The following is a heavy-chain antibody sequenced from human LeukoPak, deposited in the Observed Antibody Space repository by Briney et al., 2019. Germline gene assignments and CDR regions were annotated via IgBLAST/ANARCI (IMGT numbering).Heavy chain of an antibody. D-gene: IGHD2-8*02. CDR2: ISGSGGST. Sequence: PGGSLRLSCAASGFTLSSYAMSWVRQAPGKGLEWVSAISGSGGSTYYADSVKGRFTFSRDNSKNTLYLQMNSLRAEDTAVYYCAKTRSRVVYAMFDYWGQGTLVTVSS. CDR1: GFTLSSYA. J-gene: IGHJ4*02. V-gene: IGHV3-23*01. CDR3: AKTRSRVVYAMFDY.